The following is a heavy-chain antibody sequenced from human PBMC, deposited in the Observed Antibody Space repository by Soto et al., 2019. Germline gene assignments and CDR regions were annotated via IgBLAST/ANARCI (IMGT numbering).Heavy chain of an antibody. CDR2: ISAYNGNT. D-gene: IGHD5-18*01. V-gene: IGHV1-18*04. J-gene: IGHJ4*02. CDR3: ARVNTNTAMAL. Sequence: GASVKVSCKASGYTFTSYYMHWVRQAPGQGLEWMGWISAYNGNTNYAQKLQGRVTMTTDTSTSTAYMELRSLRSDDTAVYYCARVNTNTAMALWGQGTLVTVSS. CDR1: GYTFTSYY.